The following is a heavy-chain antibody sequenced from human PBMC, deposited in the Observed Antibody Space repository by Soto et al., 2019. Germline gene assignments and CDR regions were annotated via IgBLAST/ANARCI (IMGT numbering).Heavy chain of an antibody. V-gene: IGHV3-30*18. Sequence: GGSLRLSCAASEFTFSSYGMHWVRQAPGKGLEWVAVISYDGNNKYYADSVKGRFTISRDNSKNTLYLQMNSLRAEDTAVYYCAKDFSRGGIGYYPFAYLGQGTRVTVPS. CDR1: EFTFSSYG. J-gene: IGHJ4*02. D-gene: IGHD3-22*01. CDR3: AKDFSRGGIGYYPFAY. CDR2: ISYDGNNK.